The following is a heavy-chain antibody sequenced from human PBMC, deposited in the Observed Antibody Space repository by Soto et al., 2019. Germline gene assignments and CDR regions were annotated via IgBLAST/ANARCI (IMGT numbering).Heavy chain of an antibody. CDR1: GFTFSSYA. Sequence: EVQLLESGGGLVQPGGSLRLSCAASGFTFSSYAMSWVRQAPGKGREWVSAISGSGGSTYYADSVKGRITIYRDNSKNTLYLQMNSLRAEDTALYYCAKDRSSGWWAGAWFDPWGQGTLVTVSS. CDR3: AKDRSSGWWAGAWFDP. J-gene: IGHJ5*02. CDR2: ISGSGGST. V-gene: IGHV3-23*01. D-gene: IGHD6-19*01.